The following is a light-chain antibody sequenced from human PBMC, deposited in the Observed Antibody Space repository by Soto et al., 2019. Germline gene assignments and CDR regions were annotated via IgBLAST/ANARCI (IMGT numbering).Light chain of an antibody. CDR1: QSVNSGY. CDR2: GAT. J-gene: IGKJ1*01. CDR3: QHYSLYSPWT. Sequence: DIVFSQPPGTLYLSPGERATLSCRAIQSVNSGYLTWYQQRPGQAPRLLIYGATTRATGIPARVSGSGSGTEFTLTISSLQPDDSATYYCQHYSLYSPWTFGQGSKLDIK. V-gene: IGKV3-20*01.